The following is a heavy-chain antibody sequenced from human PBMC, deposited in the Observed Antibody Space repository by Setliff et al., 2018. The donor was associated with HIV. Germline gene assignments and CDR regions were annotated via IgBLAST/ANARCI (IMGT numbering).Heavy chain of an antibody. Sequence: PSETLSLTCTVSGGSISSSSYYWSWIRQHPGKGLEWIGYIYYSGSTYYNPSLKGRVTISVDTSKNQFSLKLSSVTAADTAVYYCARVYYYGSPHMDVWGKGTTVTVSS. CDR1: GGSISSSSYY. CDR2: IYYSGST. CDR3: ARVYYYGSPHMDV. D-gene: IGHD3-10*01. V-gene: IGHV4-31*03. J-gene: IGHJ6*03.